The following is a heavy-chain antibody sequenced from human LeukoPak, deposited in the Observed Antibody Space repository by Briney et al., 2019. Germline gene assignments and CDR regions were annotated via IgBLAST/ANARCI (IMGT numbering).Heavy chain of an antibody. J-gene: IGHJ4*02. CDR1: GYTFTRYD. V-gene: IGHV1-8*01. Sequence: ASVKVSCKASGYTFTRYDINWVRQAAGQGLEWMGWINPNSGDTGYAKKFQGKVTMTRNTSISTAYMEVSSLRSEGTAVYYCARGYSYVYNYWGQGTLVTVSS. CDR2: INPNSGDT. CDR3: ARGYSYVYNY. D-gene: IGHD5-18*01.